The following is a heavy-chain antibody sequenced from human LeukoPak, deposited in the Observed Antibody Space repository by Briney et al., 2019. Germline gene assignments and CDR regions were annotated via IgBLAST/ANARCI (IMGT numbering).Heavy chain of an antibody. CDR2: INPRSGDT. D-gene: IGHD6-19*01. Sequence: GASVKVSCKSSGSIFTDYHMHWLRQAPGQGLEWMGWINPRSGDTTYAQKFLGRVTMTRDTSTNTAYMDLSSLRSDDTAVYYCASLAVAGTGNAFDIWGQGTMVTVSS. J-gene: IGHJ3*02. V-gene: IGHV1-2*02. CDR1: GSIFTDYH. CDR3: ASLAVAGTGNAFDI.